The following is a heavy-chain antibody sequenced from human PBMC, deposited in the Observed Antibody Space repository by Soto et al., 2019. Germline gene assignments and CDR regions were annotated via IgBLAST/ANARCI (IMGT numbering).Heavy chain of an antibody. J-gene: IGHJ4*02. CDR1: GGSISSGGYY. D-gene: IGHD3-16*01. CDR3: ARDPYFGAIDY. Sequence: SETLSLTCTVSGGSISSGGYYWSWIRQHPGKGLEWIGYIYYSGSTYYNPSLKSRVTISVDTSKNQFSLKLSSVTAADTAVYYCARDPYFGAIDYWGQGTLVTVSS. CDR2: IYYSGST. V-gene: IGHV4-31*03.